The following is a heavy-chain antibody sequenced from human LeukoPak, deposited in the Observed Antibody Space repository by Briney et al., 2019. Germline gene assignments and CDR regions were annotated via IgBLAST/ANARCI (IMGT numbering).Heavy chain of an antibody. CDR3: AKDLRATLRYFDWVPDY. CDR1: GFTFNSYA. Sequence: PGGSLRLSCAASGFTFNSYAMIWVRQAPGKGLEWVSGISGSGGDTHYAESVKGRFTISRDNSKNTLYLQMNSLRAEDTAVYYCAKDLRATLRYFDWVPDYWGQGTLVTVSS. CDR2: ISGSGGDT. J-gene: IGHJ4*02. V-gene: IGHV3-23*01. D-gene: IGHD3-9*01.